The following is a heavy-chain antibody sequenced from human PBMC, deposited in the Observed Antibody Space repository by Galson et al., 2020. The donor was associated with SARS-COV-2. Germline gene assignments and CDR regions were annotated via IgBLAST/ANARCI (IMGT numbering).Heavy chain of an antibody. J-gene: IGHJ6*02. Sequence: WGSLRLSCAASGFTFSSYEMNCFRQAPGKGLVWVSYISSSGSTIYYADSVKGRFTISSDNAKNSLYLQLNSLRAEDTAVYYCARYDFWSGYNYYGMDVWGQGTTVTVSS. V-gene: IGHV3-48*03. D-gene: IGHD3-3*01. CDR1: GFTFSSYE. CDR3: ARYDFWSGYNYYGMDV. CDR2: ISSSGSTI.